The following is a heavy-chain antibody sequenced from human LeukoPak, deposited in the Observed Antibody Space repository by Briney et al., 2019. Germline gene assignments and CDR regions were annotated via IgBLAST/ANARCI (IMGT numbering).Heavy chain of an antibody. V-gene: IGHV4-59*01. CDR2: IYYSGST. CDR3: ARSRTGITMIGFDP. Sequence: SETLSLTCTVSGGSISSYYWSWIRQPPGKGLEWIGYIYYSGSTNYNPSLKSRVTISVDTSKNQFSLKLSSVTAEDTAVYYCARSRTGITMIGFDPWGQGTLVTVSS. J-gene: IGHJ5*02. D-gene: IGHD3-22*01. CDR1: GGSISSYY.